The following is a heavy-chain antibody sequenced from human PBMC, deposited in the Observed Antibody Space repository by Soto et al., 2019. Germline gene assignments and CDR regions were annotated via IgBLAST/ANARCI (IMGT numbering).Heavy chain of an antibody. D-gene: IGHD3-10*01. CDR2: IHHSGST. J-gene: IGHJ6*02. V-gene: IGHV4-59*08. Sequence: QVQLQESGPGLVKPSETLSLTCSVSGGSITSHYCSWFRQPPGKGLEWIGYIHHSGSTSYNPSLNSRVTMSVDTSKRQFSLKVSSVTAADTALYYCARQGFGQLHGLVDVWGPGTTVTVSS. CDR1: GGSITSHY. CDR3: ARQGFGQLHGLVDV.